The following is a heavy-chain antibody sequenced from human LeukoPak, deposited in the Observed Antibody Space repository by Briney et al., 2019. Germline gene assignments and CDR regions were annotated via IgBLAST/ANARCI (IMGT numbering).Heavy chain of an antibody. CDR1: GYTFTSYG. J-gene: IGHJ4*02. D-gene: IGHD6-13*01. CDR2: ISAYNGNT. Sequence: EASVKVSCKASGYTFTSYGISWVRQAPGQGLEWMGWISAYNGNTNYAQKLQGRVTMTTDTSTSTAYMELRSLRCDDTAVYYCARDGLAAAAGTRNFDYWGQGTLVTVSS. V-gene: IGHV1-18*01. CDR3: ARDGLAAAAGTRNFDY.